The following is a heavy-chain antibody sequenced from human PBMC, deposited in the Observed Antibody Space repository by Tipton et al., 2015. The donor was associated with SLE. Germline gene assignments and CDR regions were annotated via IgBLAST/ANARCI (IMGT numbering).Heavy chain of an antibody. J-gene: IGHJ3*02. CDR1: GGSISSGDYS. V-gene: IGHV4-30-2*01. CDR2: IYHSGST. D-gene: IGHD5-24*01. Sequence: TLSLTCAVSGGSISSGDYSWSWIRQPPGKGLEWIGYIYHSGSTYYNASLKSRVTLSVDMSKNQFSLKLSSVTAADTAVYYCARKVNGQRWLQWGAFDIWGQGTMVTVSS. CDR3: ARKVNGQRWLQWGAFDI.